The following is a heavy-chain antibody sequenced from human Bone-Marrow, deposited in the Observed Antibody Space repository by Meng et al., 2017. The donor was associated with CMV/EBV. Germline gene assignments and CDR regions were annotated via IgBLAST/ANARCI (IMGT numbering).Heavy chain of an antibody. J-gene: IGHJ6*02. CDR3: ARVPITPSYYYGMDV. Sequence: SETLSLTCSVSGGSISSSSYYWGWIRQPPGKGLEWIGNIYYNENTYYNASLKSQVTISVDTSKNQFSLKLSSVTAADTAVYYCARVPITPSYYYGMDVWGQGTTVTVSS. CDR1: GGSISSSSYY. V-gene: IGHV4-39*07. D-gene: IGHD5-24*01. CDR2: IYYNENT.